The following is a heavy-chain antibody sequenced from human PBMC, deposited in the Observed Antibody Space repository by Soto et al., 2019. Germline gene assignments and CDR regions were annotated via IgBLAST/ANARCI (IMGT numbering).Heavy chain of an antibody. D-gene: IGHD2-15*01. Sequence: PGGSLRLSCAASGFTFSSYGMHWVRQAPGKGLEWVAVISYDGSNKYYADYVKGRFTISRDNSKNTLYLQMNSLRAEDTAVYYCARDAADIVVVVAAMIYYMDVWGKGTTVTVSS. CDR1: GFTFSSYG. CDR2: ISYDGSNK. CDR3: ARDAADIVVVVAAMIYYMDV. J-gene: IGHJ6*03. V-gene: IGHV3-30*03.